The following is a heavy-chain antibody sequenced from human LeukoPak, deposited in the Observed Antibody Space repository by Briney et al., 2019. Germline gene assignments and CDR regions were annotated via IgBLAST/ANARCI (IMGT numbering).Heavy chain of an antibody. CDR1: GFTFSSYA. D-gene: IGHD3-9*01. Sequence: GGSLRLSCAASGFTFSSYAMSWVRQAPGKGLEWVSAISGSGGSTYYADSVKGRFTISRDNSKNTLYLQMNSLRTEDTAVYYCARDPYYDILTGPLYGVDVWGQGTTVTVSS. J-gene: IGHJ6*02. CDR2: ISGSGGST. CDR3: ARDPYYDILTGPLYGVDV. V-gene: IGHV3-23*01.